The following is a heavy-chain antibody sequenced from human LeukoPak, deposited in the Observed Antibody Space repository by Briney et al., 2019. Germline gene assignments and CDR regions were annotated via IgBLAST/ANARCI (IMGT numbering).Heavy chain of an antibody. CDR3: ARIGDGNSYGYRVIDY. J-gene: IGHJ4*02. Sequence: SETLSLTCTVSGGSISNYYWNWIRQPAGKGLEWIGRIYASGTTNYNPSLESRVTMSVDTSKNQFSLKLSSVTAADTAVYYCARIGDGNSYGYRVIDYWGQGTLVTVSS. D-gene: IGHD5-18*01. CDR1: GGSISNYY. CDR2: IYASGTT. V-gene: IGHV4-4*07.